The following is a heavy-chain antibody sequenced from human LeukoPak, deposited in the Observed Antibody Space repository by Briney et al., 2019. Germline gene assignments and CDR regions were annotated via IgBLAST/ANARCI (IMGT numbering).Heavy chain of an antibody. D-gene: IGHD6-19*01. J-gene: IGHJ4*02. Sequence: PGRSLRLSCAASGFTVSSNYMSWVRQAPGKGLEWVSVIYSGGSTYYADSVKGRFTISRDNSKNTLYLQMNSLRAEDTAVYYCARVYSSGWCLDYWGQGTLVTVSS. CDR3: ARVYSSGWCLDY. CDR1: GFTVSSNY. CDR2: IYSGGST. V-gene: IGHV3-53*01.